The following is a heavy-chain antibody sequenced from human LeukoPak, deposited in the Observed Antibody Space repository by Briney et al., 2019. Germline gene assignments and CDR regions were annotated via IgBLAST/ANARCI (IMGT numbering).Heavy chain of an antibody. Sequence: SGPTLVNPTQTLTLTCSLSGCSLSTRGLGVGWIRQPPGEAPEWLALLYWDDNYLYSPSLRRRLTITKDTSKNQVVFTMTNMDPVDTATYYCAHYGDYRFMYYFDYWGQGTLVTVSS. V-gene: IGHV2-5*02. CDR2: LYWDDNY. CDR3: AHYGDYRFMYYFDY. J-gene: IGHJ4*02. D-gene: IGHD4-17*01. CDR1: GCSLSTRGLG.